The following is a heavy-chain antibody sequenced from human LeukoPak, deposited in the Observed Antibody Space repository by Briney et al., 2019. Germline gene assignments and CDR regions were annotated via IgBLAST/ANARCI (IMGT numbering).Heavy chain of an antibody. CDR3: STLDYYDGSGEDY. J-gene: IGHJ4*02. V-gene: IGHV1-24*01. CDR1: GYTLTELF. CDR2: FDPEDGET. Sequence: ASVKVSCKVSGYTLTELFMHWVRQAPGKGLEWMGGFDPEDGETIYAQKFQGRVTMTEDTSTDTAYMELSSLRSDDTAVYYCSTLDYYDGSGEDYWGQGTLVIVSS. D-gene: IGHD3-22*01.